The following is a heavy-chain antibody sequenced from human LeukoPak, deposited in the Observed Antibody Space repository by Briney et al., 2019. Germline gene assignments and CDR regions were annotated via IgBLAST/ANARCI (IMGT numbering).Heavy chain of an antibody. CDR2: ISWNSGSI. CDR3: AKSPTYGDYGDY. J-gene: IGHJ4*02. CDR1: GFTFDDYA. D-gene: IGHD4-17*01. Sequence: GGSLRLSCAASGFTFDDYAMHWVRQAPGKGLEWVSGISWNSGSIGYADSVKGRFTISRDNAKNSLYLQMNSLRAEDTALYYCAKSPTYGDYGDYWGQGTLVTVSS. V-gene: IGHV3-9*01.